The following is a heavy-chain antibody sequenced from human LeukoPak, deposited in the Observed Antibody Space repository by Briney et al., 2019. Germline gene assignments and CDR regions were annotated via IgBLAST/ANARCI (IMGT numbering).Heavy chain of an antibody. CDR2: IYYSGST. Sequence: KPSETLSLTCTVSGGSISSYYWSWIRQPPGKGLEWIGYIYYSGSTNYNPSLKSRVTMSVDTSKKQFSLKLTSVTAADTAVYYCARAGDYGDYVGWFDPWGQGTLVTVSS. V-gene: IGHV4-59*12. J-gene: IGHJ5*02. D-gene: IGHD4-17*01. CDR3: ARAGDYGDYVGWFDP. CDR1: GGSISSYY.